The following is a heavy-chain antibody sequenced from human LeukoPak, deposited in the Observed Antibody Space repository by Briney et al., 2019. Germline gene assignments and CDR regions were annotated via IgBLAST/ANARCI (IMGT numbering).Heavy chain of an antibody. CDR1: GYSISSGYY. V-gene: IGHV4-38-2*02. D-gene: IGHD6-13*01. Sequence: SETPSLTCTVSGYSISSGYYWGWIRQPPGKGLEWIGSIYHSGSTYYNPSLKSRVTMSVDTSKNQFSLKLSSVTAADTAVYYCAASWVGAAAGPLGYWGQGTLVTVSS. J-gene: IGHJ4*02. CDR2: IYHSGST. CDR3: AASWVGAAAGPLGY.